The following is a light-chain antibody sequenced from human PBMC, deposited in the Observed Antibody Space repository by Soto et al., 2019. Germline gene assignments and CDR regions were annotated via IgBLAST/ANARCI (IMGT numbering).Light chain of an antibody. Sequence: QSALTQPASVSGSPGQSITISCAGTSSDVGGYNYVSSYQQHPGKVPRLIISDVNKRPSGVSDRFSGSKSGNTASLTISGLQAEDEADYYCASFTRSVTVVFGGGTKLTVL. CDR2: DVN. J-gene: IGLJ2*01. V-gene: IGLV2-14*03. CDR3: ASFTRSVTVV. CDR1: SSDVGGYNY.